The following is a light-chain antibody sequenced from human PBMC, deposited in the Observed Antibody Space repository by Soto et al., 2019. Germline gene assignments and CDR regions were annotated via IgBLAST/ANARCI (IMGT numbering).Light chain of an antibody. CDR1: QSLLYSNGYNY. CDR3: MQALQTPWT. J-gene: IGKJ1*01. Sequence: DIVMTQSPLSLPVTPGEPASISCRSSQSLLYSNGYNYVDWYLQKPGQSPQVLIYMGSNRASGVPDRFSGRGSGTDFTLEISRVEAEDVGVYYCMQALQTPWTFGQGTKVEIK. V-gene: IGKV2-28*01. CDR2: MGS.